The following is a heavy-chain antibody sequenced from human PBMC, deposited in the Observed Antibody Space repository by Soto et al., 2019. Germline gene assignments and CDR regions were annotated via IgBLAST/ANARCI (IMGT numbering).Heavy chain of an antibody. D-gene: IGHD2-2*01. CDR2: ISSSSGSTI. CDR1: GFTFSYYE. J-gene: IGHJ2*01. V-gene: IGHV3-48*03. Sequence: PGGSLRLSCAASGFTFSYYEMNWVRQAPGKGLEWVSYISSSSGSTIYYADSVKGRFTISRDNTKNSLYLQMNSLRAEDTAVYYCARVCSSTSCYPARYWYFDLWGRGTLVTVSS. CDR3: ARVCSSTSCYPARYWYFDL.